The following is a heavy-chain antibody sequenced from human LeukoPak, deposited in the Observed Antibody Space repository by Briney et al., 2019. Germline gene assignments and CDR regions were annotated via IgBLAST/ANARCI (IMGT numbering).Heavy chain of an antibody. CDR3: ARGVDTAMVSRRGAFDI. D-gene: IGHD5-18*01. J-gene: IGHJ3*02. CDR2: IYYSEST. V-gene: IGHV4-61*01. Sequence: SETLSLTCTVSGGSVSSGSYYWSWIRQPPGKGLEWIGYIYYSESTNYNPSLKSRVTISVDTSKNQFSLKLSSVTAADTAVYYCARGVDTAMVSRRGAFDIWGQGTMVTVSS. CDR1: GGSVSSGSYY.